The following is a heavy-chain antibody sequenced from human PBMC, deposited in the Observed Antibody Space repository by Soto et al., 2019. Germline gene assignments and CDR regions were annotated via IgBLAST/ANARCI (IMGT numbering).Heavy chain of an antibody. CDR3: ARAGGTYYFDL. Sequence: QVQLVQSGAEVKKPGSSVNVSCKASGTTFTSYGIHWVRQAPGQGLVWMGGFVPTFSSSNYAQKFQGRLTIVADESTNTAYMELSSLRADDSAIYYCARAGGTYYFDLWGQGTLVTVSS. V-gene: IGHV1-69*01. J-gene: IGHJ4*02. CDR1: GTTFTSYG. D-gene: IGHD1-1*01. CDR2: FVPTFSSS.